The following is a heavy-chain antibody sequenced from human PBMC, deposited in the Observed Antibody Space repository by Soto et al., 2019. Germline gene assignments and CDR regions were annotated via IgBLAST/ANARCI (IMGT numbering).Heavy chain of an antibody. V-gene: IGHV1-69*06. J-gene: IGHJ4*02. D-gene: IGHD2-21*01. CDR2: IIPISGAA. Sequence: QVQLVQSGAEVKKPGSSVKVSCKASGGTFSNYVVNWVRQAPGQGLEWMGRIIPISGAANYAQKFQGRVTMPGDKSRSSSDMELSSLRSEHPAVYYCARDMTRPVVPPFDFGGQGTLVTVSS. CDR3: ARDMTRPVVPPFDF. CDR1: GGTFSNYV.